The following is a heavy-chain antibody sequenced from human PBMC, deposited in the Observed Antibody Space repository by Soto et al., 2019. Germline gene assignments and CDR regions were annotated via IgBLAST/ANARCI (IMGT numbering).Heavy chain of an antibody. CDR1: GGSISSGGYY. V-gene: IGHV4-31*03. J-gene: IGHJ4*02. D-gene: IGHD6-19*01. Sequence: SETLSLTCTVSGGSISSGGYYWSWIRQLPGKGLEWIGYIFYSGITYYSPSLQSRVTISVDTSKNQFSLKLSSVTAADTAVYYCARAGRRYSSGWYEDYWGQGTLVTVSS. CDR2: IFYSGIT. CDR3: ARAGRRYSSGWYEDY.